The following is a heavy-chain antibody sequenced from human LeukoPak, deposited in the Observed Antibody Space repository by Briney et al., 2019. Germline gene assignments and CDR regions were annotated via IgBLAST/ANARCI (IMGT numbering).Heavy chain of an antibody. CDR2: TCYRSKWFN. V-gene: IGHV6-1*01. CDR1: GDSVSSKSAA. D-gene: IGHD6-19*01. Sequence: SQTLSVTCVISGDSVSSKSAAGDWIRHSPSGGLEWLGRTCYRSKWFNDYAVSVKGRITINPDTSKNQFSLQLNSVTPEDTAVYFCARTSGYFDYWGQGTLVTVSS. CDR3: ARTSGYFDY. J-gene: IGHJ4*02.